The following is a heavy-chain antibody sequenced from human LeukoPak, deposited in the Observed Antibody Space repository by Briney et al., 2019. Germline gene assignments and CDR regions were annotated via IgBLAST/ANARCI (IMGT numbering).Heavy chain of an antibody. J-gene: IGHJ4*02. V-gene: IGHV3-21*01. D-gene: IGHD2-2*01. CDR1: GFTFSSYS. CDR3: ASKVWCTSCYGYFDY. CDR2: ISSSSSYI. Sequence: PGGSLRLSCAASGFTFSSYSMNWVRQAPGKGLEWVSSISSSSSYIYYADSVKGRFTISRDNAKNSLYLQMNSLRAEDTAVYYCASKVWCTSCYGYFDYWGQGTLVTVSS.